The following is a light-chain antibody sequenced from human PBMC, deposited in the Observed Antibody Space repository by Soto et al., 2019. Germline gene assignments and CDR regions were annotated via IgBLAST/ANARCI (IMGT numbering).Light chain of an antibody. CDR1: QSVTSDY. V-gene: IGKV3-20*01. Sequence: ELVLTQSPGTLSLSPGERATLSCRASQSVTSDYLAWYQQKPGQAPRLLIYGASRRATGIPDRFSGSGSGTEFSLTISRLEPEDFAVYYCQQYDSPPPWTFGQGTKV. J-gene: IGKJ1*01. CDR2: GAS. CDR3: QQYDSPPPWT.